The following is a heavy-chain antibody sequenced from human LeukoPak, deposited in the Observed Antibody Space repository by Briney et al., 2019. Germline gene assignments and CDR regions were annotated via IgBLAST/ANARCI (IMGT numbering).Heavy chain of an antibody. J-gene: IGHJ4*02. V-gene: IGHV4-59*01. CDR2: IYYSGST. CDR3: ARGPGYSSSSANDY. Sequence: SETLSLTCTVSGGSISSYYWSWIRQPPGKGLEWIGYIYYSGSTNYNPSLKSRVTISVDTSKNQFSLKLSSVTAADTAVYYCARGPGYSSSSANDYWGQGTLVTVSS. CDR1: GGSISSYY. D-gene: IGHD6-6*01.